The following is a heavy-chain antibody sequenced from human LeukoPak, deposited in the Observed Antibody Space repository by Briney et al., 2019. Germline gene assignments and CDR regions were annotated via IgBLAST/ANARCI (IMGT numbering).Heavy chain of an antibody. CDR2: IIPILGIA. V-gene: IGHV1-69*02. CDR3: ARNTMVRGVIILFDY. Sequence: ASVKVSCKASGYTFTGYYMHWVRQAPGQGLEWMGRIIPILGIANYAQKFQGRVTITADKFTSTAYMELSSLRSEDTAVYYCARNTMVRGVIILFDYWGQGTLVTVSS. CDR1: GYTFTGYY. D-gene: IGHD3-10*01. J-gene: IGHJ4*02.